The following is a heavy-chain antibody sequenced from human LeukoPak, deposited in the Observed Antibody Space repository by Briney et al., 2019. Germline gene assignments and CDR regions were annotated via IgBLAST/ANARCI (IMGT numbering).Heavy chain of an antibody. D-gene: IGHD6-19*01. J-gene: IGHJ4*02. CDR2: MNPNSGNT. V-gene: IGHV1-8*01. CDR1: GYTFTSCD. CDR3: TRGSSGRRDN. Sequence: ASVKVSCKASGYTFTSCDINWVRQATGQGLEWMGWMNPNSGNTGYGQSFQGRITMTRDISIGTAYMELSNLTSEDTAIYYCTRGSSGRRDNWGQGTLVTVS.